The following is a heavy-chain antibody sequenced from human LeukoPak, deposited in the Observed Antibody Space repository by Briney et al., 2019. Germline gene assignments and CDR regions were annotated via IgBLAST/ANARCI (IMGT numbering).Heavy chain of an antibody. J-gene: IGHJ4*02. D-gene: IGHD6-13*01. Sequence: PSETLSLTCAVSGGSISSYYWSWIRQPPGRGLEWIGSIHYSGSTSHNSSLKSRVTISVDTSKNQFSLKLSSVTPADTAVYYCARQVYSSSWSYYFDYWGQGILVTVSS. V-gene: IGHV4-59*01. CDR3: ARQVYSSSWSYYFDY. CDR2: IHYSGST. CDR1: GGSISSYY.